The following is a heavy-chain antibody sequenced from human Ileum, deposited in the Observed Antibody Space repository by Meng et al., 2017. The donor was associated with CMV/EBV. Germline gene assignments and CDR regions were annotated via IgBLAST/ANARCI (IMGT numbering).Heavy chain of an antibody. Sequence: KASGYTFTSYDINWVRQATGQGLEWTGWMNPNSGNTGYAQKFQGRVTITRNTSISTAYMELSSLRSEDTAVYYCAREGSGSYQLGWDPWGQGTLVTVSS. V-gene: IGHV1-8*03. D-gene: IGHD1-26*01. J-gene: IGHJ5*02. CDR1: GYTFTSYD. CDR2: MNPNSGNT. CDR3: AREGSGSYQLGWDP.